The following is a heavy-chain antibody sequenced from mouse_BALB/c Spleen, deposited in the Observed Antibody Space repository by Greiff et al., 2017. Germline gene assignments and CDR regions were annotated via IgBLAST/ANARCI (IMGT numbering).Heavy chain of an antibody. CDR1: GFTFSSYA. CDR2: ISSGGSYT. Sequence: EVQLVESGGGLVKPGGSLKLSCAASGFTFSSYAMSWVRQTPEKRLEWVATISSGGSYTYYPDSVKGRFTISRDNAKNTLYLQMSSLRSEDTAMYYCASPYYGNYFAYWGQGTLVTVSA. CDR3: ASPYYGNYFAY. V-gene: IGHV5-9-3*01. D-gene: IGHD2-10*01. J-gene: IGHJ3*01.